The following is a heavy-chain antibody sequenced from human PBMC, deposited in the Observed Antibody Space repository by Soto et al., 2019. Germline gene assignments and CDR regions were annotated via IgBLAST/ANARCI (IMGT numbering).Heavy chain of an antibody. CDR1: GGTFSSYA. CDR3: ARDWWETTVMNPNFDY. Sequence: QVQLVQSGAEVKKPGSSVKVSCKASGGTFSSYAISWVRQAPGQGLEWMGGIIPIFGTANYAQKFQGRVTITADESTSTAYMELSSLRSEDTAAYYCARDWWETTVMNPNFDYWGQGTLVTVSS. V-gene: IGHV1-69*01. CDR2: IIPIFGTA. J-gene: IGHJ4*02. D-gene: IGHD4-17*01.